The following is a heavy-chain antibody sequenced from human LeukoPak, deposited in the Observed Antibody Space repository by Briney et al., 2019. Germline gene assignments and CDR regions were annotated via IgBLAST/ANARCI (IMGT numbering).Heavy chain of an antibody. CDR2: INHSGST. Sequence: PSETLSLTCAVYGGSFRGYYWSWIRQPPRQGLEWIGEINHSGSTNYNPSLKSQFTISVDTSQNQFSLKLSSVTAADTAVYYCARGVRNYFMWGQGTLVTVSP. CDR3: ARGVRNYFM. V-gene: IGHV4-34*01. CDR1: GGSFRGYY. D-gene: IGHD1-7*01. J-gene: IGHJ4*02.